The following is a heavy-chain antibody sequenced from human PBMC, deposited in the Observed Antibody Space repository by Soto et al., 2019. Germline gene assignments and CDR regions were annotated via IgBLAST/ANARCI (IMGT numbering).Heavy chain of an antibody. CDR2: NSWDGGTS. D-gene: IGHD3-22*01. Sequence: GGSLRLSCAASGITFSLYTMTWVRQAPGKGLEWVALNSWDGGTSAYADSVKGRFTVSRDNKKSFLYLQMDSLGPDDTTLYYCVKDGDNTGYYFTYYFDHWGQGAPVTVSS. J-gene: IGHJ4*02. CDR3: VKDGDNTGYYFTYYFDH. V-gene: IGHV3-43*01. CDR1: GITFSLYT.